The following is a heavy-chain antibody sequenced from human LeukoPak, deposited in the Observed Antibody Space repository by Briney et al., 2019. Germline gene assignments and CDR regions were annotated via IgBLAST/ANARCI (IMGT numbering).Heavy chain of an antibody. CDR3: AKRRVGATTGEFDY. D-gene: IGHD1-26*01. CDR2: IKHDGSEK. J-gene: IGHJ4*02. V-gene: IGHV3-7*03. Sequence: GGSLRLSCAASGFIFTGYFMSWVRQAPGKGLEWVASIKHDGSEKYYVDSVRGRFTISRDNSKNTLYLQMNSLRAEDTAVYYCAKRRVGATTGEFDYWGQGTLVTVSS. CDR1: GFIFTGYF.